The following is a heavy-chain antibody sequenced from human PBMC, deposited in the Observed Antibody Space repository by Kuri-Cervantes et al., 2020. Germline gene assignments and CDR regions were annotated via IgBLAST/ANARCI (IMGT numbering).Heavy chain of an antibody. J-gene: IGHJ4*02. CDR2: ISSSSDYT. V-gene: IGHV3-21*01. D-gene: IGHD6-19*01. CDR3: AEDQQSIAVAGTSFDY. Sequence: GGSLRLSCVVSGFTFSNAWMSWVRQAPGKGLEWISFISSSSDYTFYTDSVKGRFTISRDNAENSLYLQMNSLRAEDTAVYYCAEDQQSIAVAGTSFDYWGQGTLVTVSS. CDR1: GFTFSNAW.